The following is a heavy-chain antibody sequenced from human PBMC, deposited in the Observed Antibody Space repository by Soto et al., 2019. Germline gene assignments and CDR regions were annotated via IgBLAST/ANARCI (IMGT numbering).Heavy chain of an antibody. Sequence: QVQLAQSGGEMKKPGASVEVSCKASGYDFSTYGISWVRQAPGQGLEWMGWISVSTGDTNFAQKFQGRIAVTTDTATNTGHMPIRRPRSDDSAIYYWAWLTTLRSPKYSYSYYMDIWGKGTTDTVS. V-gene: IGHV1-18*01. CDR2: ISVSTGDT. CDR3: AWLTTLRSPKYSYSYYMDI. D-gene: IGHD4-17*01. J-gene: IGHJ6*03. CDR1: GYDFSTYG.